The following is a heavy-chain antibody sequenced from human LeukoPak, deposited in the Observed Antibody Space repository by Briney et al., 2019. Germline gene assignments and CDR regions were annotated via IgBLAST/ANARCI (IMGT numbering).Heavy chain of an antibody. Sequence: SVKVSCKASGGTFSSYAISWVRQTPGQGLEWMGRIIPILGIANYAQKFQGRVTITADKSTSTAYMELSSLRSEDTAVYYCASGKYYDSSGPPVHWGQGTLVTVSS. V-gene: IGHV1-69*04. CDR1: GGTFSSYA. CDR3: ASGKYYDSSGPPVH. J-gene: IGHJ4*02. CDR2: IIPILGIA. D-gene: IGHD3-22*01.